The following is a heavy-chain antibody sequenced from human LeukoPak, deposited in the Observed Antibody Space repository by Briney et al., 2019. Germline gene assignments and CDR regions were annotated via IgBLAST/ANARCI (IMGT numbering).Heavy chain of an antibody. CDR1: GYTLSDYG. Sequence: ASVKVSCKASGYTLSDYGISWVRQAPGQGLEWVGWITTYNGNRKYAEKFQGRVTMTTDTSTSTYYMEMRSLRSDDTAIYYRARDCSNGVCFPRDYWGQGTQITVST. V-gene: IGHV1-18*01. D-gene: IGHD2-8*01. J-gene: IGHJ4*02. CDR3: ARDCSNGVCFPRDY. CDR2: ITTYNGNR.